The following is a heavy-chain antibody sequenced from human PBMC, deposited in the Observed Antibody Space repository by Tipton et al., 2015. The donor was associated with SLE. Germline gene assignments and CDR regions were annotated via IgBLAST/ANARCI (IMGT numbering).Heavy chain of an antibody. CDR3: ARDAHVDFSHFEY. CDR1: GFTLNNDW. CDR2: IKPDGRTI. J-gene: IGHJ4*02. D-gene: IGHD4-17*01. Sequence: GSLRLSCAASGFTLNNDWMHWVRQAPGKGLVWVSRIKPDGRTINYADVVKGRFTISRDSAENSLFLQMDSLRAEDTAMYYCARDAHVDFSHFEYWGLGTLVTVSS. V-gene: IGHV3-74*01.